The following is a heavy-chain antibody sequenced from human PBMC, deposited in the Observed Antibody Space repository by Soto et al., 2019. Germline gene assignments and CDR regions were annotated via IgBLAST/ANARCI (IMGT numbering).Heavy chain of an antibody. J-gene: IGHJ6*02. CDR2: ISISGSTM. D-gene: IGHD2-21*02. CDR3: AIVRRTAKGTLV. V-gene: IGHV3-48*03. CDR1: GFTLSSYE. Sequence: GGSPRLSCASSGFTLSSYEMNWLRQAPGKGLEWVSYISISGSTMYYADSVKGRFTLSRDNAKNYLYLQMNNLRAEDTALYYCAIVRRTAKGTLVWAQGTTVTVP.